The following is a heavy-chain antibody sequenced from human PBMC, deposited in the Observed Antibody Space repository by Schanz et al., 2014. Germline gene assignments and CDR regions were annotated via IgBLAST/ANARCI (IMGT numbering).Heavy chain of an antibody. Sequence: QVHLVQSGAEVKKPGASVKVSCKASGYNITSNDVTWVRQATGQGLEWMGWMNPNSGNTGYAQKFQGRVTNTADKSTSTAYMDLSSLRSEDTAVYYCAREVGLYDRGWFDPWGQGTLVTVSS. CDR3: AREVGLYDRGWFDP. D-gene: IGHD3-22*01. V-gene: IGHV1-8*01. J-gene: IGHJ5*02. CDR1: GYNITSND. CDR2: MNPNSGNT.